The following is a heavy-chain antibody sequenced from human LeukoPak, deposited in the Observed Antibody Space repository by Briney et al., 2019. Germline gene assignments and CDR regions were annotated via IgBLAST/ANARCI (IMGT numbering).Heavy chain of an antibody. CDR1: GFTFSSYW. CDR3: ARGKWNGNILDY. J-gene: IGHJ4*02. D-gene: IGHD1-1*01. V-gene: IGHV3-7*04. Sequence: GGSLRLSCAAPGFTFSSYWMSWVRQAPGKGLEWVANIKQDGSEKYYVDSVKGRFTISRDNANNSLYLQMNSLRAEDTAVYYCARGKWNGNILDYWGQGTLVTVSS. CDR2: IKQDGSEK.